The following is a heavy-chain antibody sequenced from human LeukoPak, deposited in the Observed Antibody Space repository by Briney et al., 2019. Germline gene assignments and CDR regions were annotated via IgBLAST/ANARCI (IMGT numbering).Heavy chain of an antibody. V-gene: IGHV1-69*04. CDR3: ARDLRGSGSYGAPKNDGMDV. J-gene: IGHJ6*02. Sequence: SVTVSCKASGGTFSSYAISWVRQAPGQGLEWMGRIIPILGIANYAQKFQGRVTITADKSTSTAYMELSSLRSEDTAVYYCARDLRGSGSYGAPKNDGMDVWGQGTTVTVSS. D-gene: IGHD3-10*01. CDR1: GGTFSSYA. CDR2: IIPILGIA.